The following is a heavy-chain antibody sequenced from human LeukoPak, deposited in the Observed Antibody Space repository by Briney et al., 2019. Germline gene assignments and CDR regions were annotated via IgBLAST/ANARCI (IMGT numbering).Heavy chain of an antibody. CDR1: GFTFSTYW. D-gene: IGHD5-18*01. V-gene: IGHV3-7*01. Sequence: PGGSLRLSCAASGFTFSTYWMSWVRQAPGKGLEWVANIKQDGSEKFYADSVKGRFTISRDNAKNSLYLQMNSLRAEDTALYYCAKSPGYSYHDYWGQGTLVTVSS. J-gene: IGHJ4*02. CDR3: AKSPGYSYHDY. CDR2: IKQDGSEK.